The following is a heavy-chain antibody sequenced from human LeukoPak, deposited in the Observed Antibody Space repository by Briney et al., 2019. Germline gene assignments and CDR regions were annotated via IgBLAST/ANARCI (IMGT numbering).Heavy chain of an antibody. CDR3: ARIYCTSSSCYDYYYYYMDV. V-gene: IGHV4-59*08. Sequence: PSETLSLTCTVSGASISSHYWTWIRQSPGKGLEWIGYIFHGVSTNYNLSLKSRVTMSVDTSKKQLSLKVRSVTAADTAVYYCARIYCTSSSCYDYYYYYMDVWGKGTTVIVSS. CDR1: GASISSHY. CDR2: IFHGVST. D-gene: IGHD2-2*01. J-gene: IGHJ6*03.